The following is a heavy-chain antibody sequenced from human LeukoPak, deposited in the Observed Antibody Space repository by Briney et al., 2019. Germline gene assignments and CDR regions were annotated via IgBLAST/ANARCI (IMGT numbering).Heavy chain of an antibody. V-gene: IGHV3-23*01. CDR2: ISGRSGTT. J-gene: IGHJ4*02. D-gene: IGHD2/OR15-2a*01. CDR1: GFTFTSSA. CDR3: AKVGTVYFPLDF. Sequence: GGSLRLSCVASGFTFTSSAMSWVRQAPGKGLEWVSAISGRSGTTYYADSVKGRFTISRDNSKNTLYLQMNSLRAGDTAVYYCAKVGTVYFPLDFWGQGTLVTVSS.